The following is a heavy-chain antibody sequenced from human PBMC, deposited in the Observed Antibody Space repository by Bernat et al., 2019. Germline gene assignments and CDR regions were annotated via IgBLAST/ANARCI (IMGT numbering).Heavy chain of an antibody. V-gene: IGHV3-30-3*01. Sequence: QVQLVESGGGVVQPGRSLRLSCAASGFTFSSYAMHWVRQAPGKGLAWVAVISYDGSNKYYADSVKGRFTISRDNSKNTLYLQMNSLRAEDTAVYYCARVSGYYGSGSYTYYYYGMDVWGQGTTVTVSS. CDR3: ARVSGYYGSGSYTYYYYGMDV. D-gene: IGHD3-10*01. CDR2: ISYDGSNK. CDR1: GFTFSSYA. J-gene: IGHJ6*02.